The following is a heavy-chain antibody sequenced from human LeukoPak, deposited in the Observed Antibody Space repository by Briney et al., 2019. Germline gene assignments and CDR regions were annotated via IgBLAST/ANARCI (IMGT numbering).Heavy chain of an antibody. CDR1: GYTFTGYY. V-gene: IGHV1-2*06. J-gene: IGHJ4*02. D-gene: IGHD1-26*01. CDR3: AALVGAYFGG. Sequence: ASVKVSCKASGYTFTGYYMRWVRQAPGQGLEWMGRINPNSGGTNYAQKFQGRVTITRDMSTSTAYMELSSLRSEDTAVYYCAALVGAYFGGWGQGTLVTVSS. CDR2: INPNSGGT.